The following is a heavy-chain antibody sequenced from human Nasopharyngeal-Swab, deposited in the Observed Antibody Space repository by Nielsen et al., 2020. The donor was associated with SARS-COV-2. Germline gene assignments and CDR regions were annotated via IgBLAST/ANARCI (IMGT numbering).Heavy chain of an antibody. Sequence: ASVKVSCKVSGYTFTSYDINWVRQATGQGLEWMGWMNPNSSNTGYAQKFQGRVTMTRNTSISTAYMELSSLRSEDTAVYYCARDHPVVVPSNWFDPWGQGTLVTVSS. CDR2: MNPNSSNT. J-gene: IGHJ5*02. V-gene: IGHV1-8*01. CDR1: GYTFTSYD. CDR3: ARDHPVVVPSNWFDP. D-gene: IGHD2-2*01.